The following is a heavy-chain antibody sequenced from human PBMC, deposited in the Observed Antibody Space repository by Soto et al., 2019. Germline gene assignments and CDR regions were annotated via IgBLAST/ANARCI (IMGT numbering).Heavy chain of an antibody. J-gene: IGHJ4*02. Sequence: QLQLQESGPGLVKPSETLSLTCNVSGVSISDTSHYWGWIRQPPGKGLEWIGTIYFNGNTFYNTSVKSRLTISVDTSKNQISLRLTSVTSADTAVYYCARQGSYWGQGTLVAVSS. V-gene: IGHV4-39*01. CDR2: IYFNGNT. CDR3: ARQGSY. CDR1: GVSISDTSHY.